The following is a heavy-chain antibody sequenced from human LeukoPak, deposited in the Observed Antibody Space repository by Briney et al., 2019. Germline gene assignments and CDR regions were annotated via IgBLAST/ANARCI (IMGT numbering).Heavy chain of an antibody. CDR3: ARAKPGNYYDSSGYDWFDP. Sequence: GGSLRLSCAASGFTFSSYWMSWVRQAPGKGLEGVANIKQDGSEKYYVVSVKGRFTISRDNAKNSLYLQMNSLRAEDTAVYYCARAKPGNYYDSSGYDWFDPWGQGTLVTVSS. J-gene: IGHJ5*02. V-gene: IGHV3-7*01. CDR1: GFTFSSYW. CDR2: IKQDGSEK. D-gene: IGHD3-22*01.